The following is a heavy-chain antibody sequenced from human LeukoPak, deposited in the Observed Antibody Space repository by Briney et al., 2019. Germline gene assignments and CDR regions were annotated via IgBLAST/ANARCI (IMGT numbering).Heavy chain of an antibody. CDR3: ARDRPKTIAAAGDDAFDI. CDR1: GYSISSDY. CDR2: IFTSVST. V-gene: IGHV4-4*07. Sequence: SETLSLTCTVSGYSISSDYWRWIRQPAAGGLEWMVRIFTSVSTNYNPYLKNRLTMSVETSKNQFSMKLSYVTAADTAVYYRARDRPKTIAAAGDDAFDIWGQGTMVTVSS. J-gene: IGHJ3*02. D-gene: IGHD6-13*01.